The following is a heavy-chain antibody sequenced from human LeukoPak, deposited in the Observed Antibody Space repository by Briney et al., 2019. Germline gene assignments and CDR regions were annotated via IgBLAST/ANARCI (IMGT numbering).Heavy chain of an antibody. Sequence: SETLSLTCTVSGGSISSYYWSWIRQPAGKGLEWIGRIYTSGSTNYNPSLKSRVTMSVDTSKNQFSLKLSSVTAADTAVYYCARNFYCCSTSCREVVWFDPWGQGTLVTVSS. V-gene: IGHV4-4*07. CDR1: GGSISSYY. CDR2: IYTSGST. J-gene: IGHJ5*02. CDR3: ARNFYCCSTSCREVVWFDP. D-gene: IGHD2-2*01.